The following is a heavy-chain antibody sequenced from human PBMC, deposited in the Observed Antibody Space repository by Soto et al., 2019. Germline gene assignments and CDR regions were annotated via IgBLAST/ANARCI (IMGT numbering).Heavy chain of an antibody. J-gene: IGHJ5*02. V-gene: IGHV1-18*01. CDR2: ISAYNGNT. Sequence: GASVKVSCKASGYTFTSYGISWVRQAPGQGXEWMGWISAYNGNTNYAQKLQGRVTMTTDTSTSTAYMELRSLRSDDTAVYYCARGSDYVWGSYRPVNWFDPWGQGTLVTVSS. D-gene: IGHD3-16*02. CDR1: GYTFTSYG. CDR3: ARGSDYVWGSYRPVNWFDP.